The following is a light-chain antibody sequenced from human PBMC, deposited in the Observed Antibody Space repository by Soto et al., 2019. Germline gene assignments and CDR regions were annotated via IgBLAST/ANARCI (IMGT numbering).Light chain of an antibody. CDR1: QAINNY. J-gene: IGKJ1*01. CDR3: QKYYGAPWA. Sequence: DFQMTQSPSSLSASVGDRVTITCRASQAINNYLAWYQQKPGRVPKLPIYYTSTLQSGVPSRFSGSGSGTDFTLTISSLQPEDAATYYCQKYYGAPWAFGQGTKVDIK. V-gene: IGKV1-27*01. CDR2: YTS.